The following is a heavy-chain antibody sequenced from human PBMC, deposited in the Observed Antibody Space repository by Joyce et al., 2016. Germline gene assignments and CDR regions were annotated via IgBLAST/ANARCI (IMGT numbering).Heavy chain of an antibody. V-gene: IGHV3-21*02. CDR1: GFTFSTSS. D-gene: IGHD3-22*01. CDR2: ISSDSTYI. Sequence: EVQLVESGGGLVKPGGSLRISCAASGFTFSTSSMSWFRRAPGKGLEGVSAISSDSTYIFYADSVKGRFTVPRDNAKNSLYLQMNSLRAEDTAVFFCARGGLVYDYSMDLWGQGTTVTVSS. J-gene: IGHJ6*02. CDR3: ARGGLVYDYSMDL.